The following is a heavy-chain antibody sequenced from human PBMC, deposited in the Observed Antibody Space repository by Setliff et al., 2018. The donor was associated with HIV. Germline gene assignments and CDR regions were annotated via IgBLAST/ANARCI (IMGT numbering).Heavy chain of an antibody. V-gene: IGHV3-15*01. Sequence: GGSLRLSCAASGFTFSYAWMTWVRQAPGKGLEWVGRIKSETHGGTADYAEPVKGRFTMSRDDSRNTLYLQMNSLRTEDTAVYYCARDYNYIFDSWGQGVLVTVSS. CDR3: ARDYNYIFDS. J-gene: IGHJ4*02. CDR2: IKSETHGGTA. D-gene: IGHD3-22*01. CDR1: GFTFSYAW.